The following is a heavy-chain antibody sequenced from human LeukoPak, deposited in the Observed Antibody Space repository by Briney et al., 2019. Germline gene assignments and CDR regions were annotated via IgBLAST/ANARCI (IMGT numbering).Heavy chain of an antibody. J-gene: IGHJ5*02. V-gene: IGHV3-43*02. CDR1: GFTFDDYA. D-gene: IGHD2-2*01. Sequence: GGSLRLSCAASGFTFDDYAMHWVRQAPGKGLEWVSLISGDGGSTYYADSVKGRFTISGDNSKNSLYLQMNSLRTEDTALYYCAKDGYCSSTSCYAKGWFDPWGQGTLVTVSS. CDR2: ISGDGGST. CDR3: AKDGYCSSTSCYAKGWFDP.